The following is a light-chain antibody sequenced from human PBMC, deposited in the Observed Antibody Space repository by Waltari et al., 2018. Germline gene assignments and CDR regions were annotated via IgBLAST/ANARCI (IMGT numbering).Light chain of an antibody. V-gene: IGLV2-14*01. CDR1: SSDVGGYNY. J-gene: IGLJ3*02. CDR3: CSFTSRSTWV. CDR2: DVS. Sequence: QSALTQPASVSGSPGQSITIPCTGTSSDVGGYNYVSWYQQHPGKVPHLLIFDVSNPPSGVSNRFSGSKSGNTACLTVSGLQAEDESDYYCCSFTSRSTWVFGGGTKLTVL.